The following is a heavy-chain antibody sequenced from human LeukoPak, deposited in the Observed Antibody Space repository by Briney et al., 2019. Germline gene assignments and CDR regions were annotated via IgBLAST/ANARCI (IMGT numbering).Heavy chain of an antibody. CDR1: RGTFSSYA. J-gene: IGHJ6*03. Sequence: GASVKVSCKASRGTFSSYAISWVRQAPGQGLEWMGWISAYNGNTNYAQKLQGRVTMTTDTSTSTAYMELRSLRSDDTAVYYCARGVVAEPIQLWLPYYYYYMDVWGKGTTVTISS. D-gene: IGHD5-18*01. CDR2: ISAYNGNT. CDR3: ARGVVAEPIQLWLPYYYYYMDV. V-gene: IGHV1-18*01.